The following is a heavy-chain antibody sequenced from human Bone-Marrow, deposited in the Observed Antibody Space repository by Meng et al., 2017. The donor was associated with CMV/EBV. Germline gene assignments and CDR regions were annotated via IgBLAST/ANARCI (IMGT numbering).Heavy chain of an antibody. V-gene: IGHV3-15*01. J-gene: IGHJ4*02. CDR1: GVRFSNLW. CDR2: VKSIASGGTL. CDR3: STDVPFSGGALEY. Sequence: GESLKISCEVSGVRFSNLWMMWVRQSPGKGLEWVGRVKSIASGGTLDYAAPVRGRFTISRDDSRDTLYLQMDSLKTEDTAVYYCSTDVPFSGGALEYWGQGTLVTVSS. D-gene: IGHD3-10*01.